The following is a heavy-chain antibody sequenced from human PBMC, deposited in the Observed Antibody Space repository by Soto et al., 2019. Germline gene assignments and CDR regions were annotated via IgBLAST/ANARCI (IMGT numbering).Heavy chain of an antibody. D-gene: IGHD2-15*01. CDR3: ARDFIVVVVAATPRYYGMYV. V-gene: IGHV3-30-3*01. J-gene: IGHJ6*02. CDR1: GFTFSSYA. CDR2: ISYDGSNK. Sequence: QVQLVESGGGVVQPGRSLRLSCAASGFTFSSYAMHWVRQAPGKGLEWVAVISYDGSNKYYADSVKGRFTISRGNSKNTLYLQMHSLRAEDTAVYYCARDFIVVVVAATPRYYGMYVWGQGNTVNVSS.